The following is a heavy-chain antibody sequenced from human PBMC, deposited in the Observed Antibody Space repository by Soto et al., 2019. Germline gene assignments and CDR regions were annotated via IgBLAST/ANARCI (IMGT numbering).Heavy chain of an antibody. CDR2: IYYSGST. V-gene: IGHV4-59*08. J-gene: IGHJ4*02. CDR3: ARRRDGYIFDY. D-gene: IGHD5-12*01. Sequence: SETLSLTCTVSGGSISSYYWSRIRQPPGKGLEWIGYIYYSGSTNYNPSLKSRVTITVDTSKNQFSLKLRSVTAADTAMYYCARRRDGYIFDYWGQGILVTVSS. CDR1: GGSISSYY.